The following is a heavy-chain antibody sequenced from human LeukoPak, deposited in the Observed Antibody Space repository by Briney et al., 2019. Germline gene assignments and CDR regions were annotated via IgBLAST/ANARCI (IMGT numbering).Heavy chain of an antibody. CDR1: GGPFSGYY. D-gene: IGHD5-18*01. Sequence: SETLSLTCAVYGGPFSGYYWSWIRQPPGKGLEWIGEINHSGSTNYNPSLKSRVTISVDTSKNQFSLKLSSVTAADTAVYYCARGRGYSYGLFDYWGQGTLVTVSS. V-gene: IGHV4-34*01. J-gene: IGHJ4*02. CDR3: ARGRGYSYGLFDY. CDR2: INHSGST.